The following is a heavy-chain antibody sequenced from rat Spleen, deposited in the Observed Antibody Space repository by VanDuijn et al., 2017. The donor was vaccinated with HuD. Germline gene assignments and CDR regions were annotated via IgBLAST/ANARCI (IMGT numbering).Heavy chain of an antibody. Sequence: QVQLKESGPGLVQPSQTLSLTCTVSGFSLTSYNVHWVRQPTGKGLEWMGVIWTGGSTDYNSALKSRLSLSRDTSKSQVFLKMNSLQTEDIATYYCARAPRLRTIGGFFDYWGQGVMVTVSS. CDR3: ARAPRLRTIGGFFDY. CDR1: GFSLTSYN. CDR2: IWTGGST. V-gene: IGHV2-30*01. D-gene: IGHD1-11*01. J-gene: IGHJ2*01.